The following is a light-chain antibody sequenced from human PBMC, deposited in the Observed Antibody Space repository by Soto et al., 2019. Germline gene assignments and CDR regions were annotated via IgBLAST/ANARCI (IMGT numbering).Light chain of an antibody. CDR3: SSYTGSGTPYV. V-gene: IGLV2-14*01. CDR1: SSDVGCYND. CDR2: DVT. Sequence: QSALTQPASVSGSPGQSITISCTGTSSDVGCYNDVSWYQPHPVKAPKLMVYDVTNRPSGVSERFSGSKSVNTASLTISWLQAEDEAYYSCSSYTGSGTPYVFGTGTTLTVL. J-gene: IGLJ1*01.